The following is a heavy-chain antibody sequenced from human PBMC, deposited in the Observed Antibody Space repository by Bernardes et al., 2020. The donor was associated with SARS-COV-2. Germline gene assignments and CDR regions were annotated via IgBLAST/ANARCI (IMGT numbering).Heavy chain of an antibody. J-gene: IGHJ6*02. CDR3: AKDRVTRWLRFPTAYYYYYYGLDV. CDR2: ISGSGGST. V-gene: IGHV3-23*01. D-gene: IGHD5-12*01. CDR1: GFTFSSYA. Sequence: GGSLRLSCAASGFTFSSYAMSWVRQAPGKGLEWVSAISGSGGSTYYADSVKGRFTISRDNSKNTLYLQMNSLRAEDTAVYYCAKDRVTRWLRFPTAYYYYYYGLDVWGQGTTVTVSS.